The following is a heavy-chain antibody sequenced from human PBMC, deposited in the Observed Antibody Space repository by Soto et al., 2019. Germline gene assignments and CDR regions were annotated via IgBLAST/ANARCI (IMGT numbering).Heavy chain of an antibody. CDR1: GGSVTTYH. Sequence: SETLSLTCAVSGGSVTTYHWTWIRQPPGKGLEWIGYIYNSGSTNYSPALKSRVTISLDTSKNQFSLKVNSVTAADTAMYYCARGEARYWYFDLWGRGPLGTVS. J-gene: IGHJ2*01. CDR2: IYNSGST. V-gene: IGHV4-59*02. CDR3: ARGEARYWYFDL.